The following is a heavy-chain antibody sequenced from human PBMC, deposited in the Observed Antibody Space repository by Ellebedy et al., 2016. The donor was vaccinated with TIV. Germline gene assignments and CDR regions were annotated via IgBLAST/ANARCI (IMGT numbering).Heavy chain of an antibody. CDR2: IDPRVGST. V-gene: IGHV1-46*04. D-gene: IGHD6-19*01. CDR1: GYSFTKYY. J-gene: IGHJ4*02. CDR3: ATFSGSSGSFDY. Sequence: ASVKVSCKASGYSFTKYYIHWVRQAPGQGLEWVGVIDPRVGSTVSAQKLQGRFTLTRDTSTSTAYMELSSLRYEDTAVYYCATFSGSSGSFDYWGQGTLVTVSS.